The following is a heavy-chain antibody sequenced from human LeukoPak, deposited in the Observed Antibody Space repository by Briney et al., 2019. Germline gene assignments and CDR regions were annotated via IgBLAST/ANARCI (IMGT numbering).Heavy chain of an antibody. CDR3: ARGSWNDAGWFDP. CDR2: INYSCLT. V-gene: IGHV4-59*01. Sequence: SATLSLTCIVSGDSTSSDYWSSIRHHPGKGLEWNGYINYSCLTNSNPPLKTRVTISVDTPKNQFSLKLSSVTAADSAVYYCARGSWNDAGWFDPWGQGTLVTVSS. D-gene: IGHD1-1*01. J-gene: IGHJ5*02. CDR1: GDSTSSDY.